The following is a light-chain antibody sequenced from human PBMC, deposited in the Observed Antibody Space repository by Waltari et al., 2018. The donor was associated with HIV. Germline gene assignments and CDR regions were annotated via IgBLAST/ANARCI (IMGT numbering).Light chain of an antibody. CDR2: EVN. Sequence: SALTQPASVSGSPGQSITISCPGTSGDVGAYNLVSWYQQHQGKAPKFIIYEVNKRPSEVSIRFSGSKSGNTASLTISGLQAEDEADYYCCSYAGRSTLEVFGGGTKVTVL. V-gene: IGLV2-23*02. CDR3: CSYAGRSTLEV. J-gene: IGLJ2*01. CDR1: SGDVGAYNL.